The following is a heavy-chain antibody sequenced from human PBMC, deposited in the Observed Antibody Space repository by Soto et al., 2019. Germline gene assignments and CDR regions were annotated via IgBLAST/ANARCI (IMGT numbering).Heavy chain of an antibody. CDR3: AREGAFRI. CDR2: IYPGDSDT. V-gene: IGHV5-51*01. J-gene: IGHJ3*02. Sequence: GESLKISCKGSGYSFTSYWIAWMRQMPGQGLEWMGIIYPGDSDTRYSPSFQGQVTISADKSITTAYLQWSSLKAADTAMYYCAREGAFRIWGQGTMVTVSS. CDR1: GYSFTSYW.